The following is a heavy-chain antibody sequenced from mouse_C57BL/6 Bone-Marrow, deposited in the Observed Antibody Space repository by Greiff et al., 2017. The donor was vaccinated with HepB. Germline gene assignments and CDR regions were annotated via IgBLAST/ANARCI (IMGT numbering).Heavy chain of an antibody. CDR1: GFTFSDYY. Sequence: EVKLMESGGGLVQPGGSLKLSCAASGFTFSDYYMYWVRQTPEKRLEWVAYISNGGGSTYYPDTVKGRFTISRDNAKNTLYLQMSRLKSEDTAMYYCARPNYYGSNWYFDVWGTGTTVTVSS. V-gene: IGHV5-12*01. D-gene: IGHD1-1*01. J-gene: IGHJ1*03. CDR3: ARPNYYGSNWYFDV. CDR2: ISNGGGST.